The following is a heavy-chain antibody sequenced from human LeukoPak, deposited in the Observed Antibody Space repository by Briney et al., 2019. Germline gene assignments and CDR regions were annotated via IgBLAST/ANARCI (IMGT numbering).Heavy chain of an antibody. Sequence: ASVKVSCKASGYTFTSYGISWVRQAPGQGLEWMGWISAYNGNTNYAQKLQGRVTMTTDTSTSTVYMELRSLRSDDTAVYYCARGPFYYDSSSIDYWGQGTLVTVSS. CDR1: GYTFTSYG. V-gene: IGHV1-18*01. CDR3: ARGPFYYDSSSIDY. CDR2: ISAYNGNT. D-gene: IGHD3-22*01. J-gene: IGHJ4*02.